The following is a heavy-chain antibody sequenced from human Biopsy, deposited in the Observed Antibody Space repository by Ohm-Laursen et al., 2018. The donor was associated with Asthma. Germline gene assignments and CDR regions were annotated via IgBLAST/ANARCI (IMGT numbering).Heavy chain of an antibody. CDR3: ARAVDYSYYYGIDV. CDR2: ISVYNGNT. J-gene: IGHJ6*02. CDR1: GYTFNSAG. V-gene: IGHV1-18*01. D-gene: IGHD4-23*01. Sequence: ASVKVSCKTSGYTFNSAGITWARQAPGQGLEWMGWISVYNGNTKVAQKLQDRVTMITDTSTSTAYMELRSLGSDDTAVYFCARAVDYSYYYGIDVWGQGTTVTVS.